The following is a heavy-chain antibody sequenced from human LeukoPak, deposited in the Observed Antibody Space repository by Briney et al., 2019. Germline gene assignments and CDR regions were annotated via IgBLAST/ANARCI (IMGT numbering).Heavy chain of an antibody. D-gene: IGHD1-26*01. CDR1: GFTFDDYG. Sequence: GGSLRLSCAASGFTFDDYGMNWVRQAPGKGLEWVSSISESGDTTHYADSVKGRFTISRDNAQNTLYLQMNTLRAEDTALYYCAKQWVDCWGQGTLVTVSS. CDR2: ISESGDTT. J-gene: IGHJ4*02. V-gene: IGHV3-23*01. CDR3: AKQWVDC.